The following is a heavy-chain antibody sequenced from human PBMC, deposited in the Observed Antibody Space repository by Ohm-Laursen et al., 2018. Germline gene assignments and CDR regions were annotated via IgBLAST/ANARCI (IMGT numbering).Heavy chain of an antibody. Sequence: SLRLSCAASGFTFSSYGMHWVRQAPGKGLEWVAVISYDGSNKYYADSVKGRFTISRDNSKNTLYLQMNSLRAEDTAAYYCAIQKNYYDSSGYLSWGQGTLVTVSS. J-gene: IGHJ4*02. V-gene: IGHV3-30*03. D-gene: IGHD3-22*01. CDR3: AIQKNYYDSSGYLS. CDR1: GFTFSSYG. CDR2: ISYDGSNK.